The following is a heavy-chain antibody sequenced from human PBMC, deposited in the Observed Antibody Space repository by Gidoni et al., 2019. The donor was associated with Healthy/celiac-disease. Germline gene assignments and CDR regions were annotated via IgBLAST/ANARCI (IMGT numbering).Heavy chain of an antibody. Sequence: QVQLVQSGAEVKKPGASVKVSCKASGYPFPSYGISWVRQAPGKGLEWMGWISVYNGNTNYAQKLQGRVTMTTDTSTSTAYMELRSLRSDDTAVYYCARVRIVGALYYFDYWGQGTLVTVSS. D-gene: IGHD1-26*01. CDR1: GYPFPSYG. V-gene: IGHV1-18*01. J-gene: IGHJ4*02. CDR3: ARVRIVGALYYFDY. CDR2: ISVYNGNT.